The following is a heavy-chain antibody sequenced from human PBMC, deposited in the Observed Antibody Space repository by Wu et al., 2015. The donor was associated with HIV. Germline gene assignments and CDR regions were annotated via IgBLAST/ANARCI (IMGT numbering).Heavy chain of an antibody. D-gene: IGHD4-23*01. CDR1: GYTFTSYG. J-gene: IGHJ4*02. Sequence: QVHLVQSGAEVKKPGASVKVSCKASGYTFTSYGISWVRQAPGQGLEWMGWINPNSGGTNYAQKFQGRVTMTRDTSISTAYMELSRLRSDDTAVYYCARLVTTVGTFDYWGQGTLVTVSS. CDR3: ARLVTTVGTFDY. V-gene: IGHV1-2*02. CDR2: INPNSGGT.